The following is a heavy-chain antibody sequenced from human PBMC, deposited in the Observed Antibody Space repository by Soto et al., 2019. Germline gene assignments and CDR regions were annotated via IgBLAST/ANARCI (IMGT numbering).Heavy chain of an antibody. J-gene: IGHJ6*02. Sequence: QVQLVQSGAEVKKPGSSVKVSCKASGGTFSSYAISWVRQAPGQGLEWMGGIIPIFGTANYAQKFQGRVTTAADGSTRTAYMEMSSLGSADLSVYYCAQVADPFVGSTSYYYYGMDVWGQGTTVTVSS. D-gene: IGHD2-15*01. CDR1: GGTFSSYA. V-gene: IGHV1-69*12. CDR3: AQVADPFVGSTSYYYYGMDV. CDR2: IIPIFGTA.